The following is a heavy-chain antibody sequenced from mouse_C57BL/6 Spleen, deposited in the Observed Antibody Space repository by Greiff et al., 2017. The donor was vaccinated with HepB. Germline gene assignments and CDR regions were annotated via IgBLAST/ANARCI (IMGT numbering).Heavy chain of an antibody. CDR3: ARVGGHYYDMDY. V-gene: IGHV1-53*01. J-gene: IGHJ4*01. D-gene: IGHD1-1*02. CDR1: GYTFTSYW. Sequence: VQLQQSGTELVKPGASVKLSCKASGYTFTSYWMHWVKQRPGQGLEWIGNINPSNGGTNYNEKFKSKATLTVDKSSSTAYMQLSSLTSEDSAVYYCARVGGHYYDMDYWGQGASVTVSS. CDR2: INPSNGGT.